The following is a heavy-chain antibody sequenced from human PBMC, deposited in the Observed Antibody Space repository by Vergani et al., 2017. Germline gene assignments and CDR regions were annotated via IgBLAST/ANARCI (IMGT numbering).Heavy chain of an antibody. CDR3: ASGYSGSYLDALGNAFDI. CDR2: INPNSGGT. CDR1: GYTFTSYG. J-gene: IGHJ3*02. Sequence: QVQLVQSGAEVKKPGASVKVSCKASGYTFTSYGISWVRQAPGQGLEWMGWINPNSGGTNYAQKFQGRVTMTRDTSISTAYMELSRLRSDDTAVYYCASGYSGSYLDALGNAFDIWGQGTMVTVSS. D-gene: IGHD1-26*01. V-gene: IGHV1-2*02.